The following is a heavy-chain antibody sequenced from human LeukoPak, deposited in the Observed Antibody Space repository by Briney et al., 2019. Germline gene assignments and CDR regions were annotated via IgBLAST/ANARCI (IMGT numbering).Heavy chain of an antibody. J-gene: IGHJ6*02. Sequence: GGSLRLSCAASGFTLSNYWMSWVRQAPGKGLEWVANIRQDGSEQYYMDSVKGRFTISRDNAKYSLFLQMNSLRAEDTAVYYCARGLIATGYYYGMDVWGQGTTVTVSS. CDR1: GFTLSNYW. D-gene: IGHD1-14*01. CDR2: IRQDGSEQ. CDR3: ARGLIATGYYYGMDV. V-gene: IGHV3-7*01.